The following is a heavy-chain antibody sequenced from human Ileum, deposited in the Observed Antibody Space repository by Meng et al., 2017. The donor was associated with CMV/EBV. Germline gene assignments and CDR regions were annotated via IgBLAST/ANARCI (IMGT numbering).Heavy chain of an antibody. CDR3: ARRAPVTTGAFDM. J-gene: IGHJ3*02. Sequence: GESLKTSCAASGFSVSSNYMSWVRQAPGKGLEWVSITFSSGSTYYGDSVKGRFTVSRDNSKNTQYLQMNSLRADDTAVYYCARRAPVTTGAFDMWGQGTMVTVSS. D-gene: IGHD1-14*01. CDR1: GFSVSSNY. CDR2: TFSSGST. V-gene: IGHV3-53*01.